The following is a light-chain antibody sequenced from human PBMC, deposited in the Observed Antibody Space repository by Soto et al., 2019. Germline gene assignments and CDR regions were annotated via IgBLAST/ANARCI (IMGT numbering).Light chain of an antibody. CDR3: QQYNNWPPIT. CDR1: QSVDSN. J-gene: IGKJ5*01. Sequence: EIVMTQSPATLSVSPGERAIVSCRASQSVDSNLAWYQQIPGQPPRLLIYGASTRAAGIPARFSGSGSGTEFTLTISSLQSEDFAVYYCQQYNNWPPITFGQGTRLEIK. V-gene: IGKV3-15*01. CDR2: GAS.